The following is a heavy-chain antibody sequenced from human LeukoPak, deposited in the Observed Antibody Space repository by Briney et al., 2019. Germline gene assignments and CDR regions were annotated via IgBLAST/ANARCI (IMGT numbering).Heavy chain of an antibody. D-gene: IGHD2-2*01. CDR3: ARGRRHCNSTSCYQEDY. J-gene: IGHJ4*02. Sequence: SETLSLTCTVSGGSISSATYYWSWIRQPAGKGLEWIGHMYTSGSTNYNPSLKSRVTISVDTSKNRSSLKLNSVTASDTAVYYCARGRRHCNSTSCYQEDYWGQGTLVTVSA. CDR1: GGSISSATYY. V-gene: IGHV4-61*09. CDR2: MYTSGST.